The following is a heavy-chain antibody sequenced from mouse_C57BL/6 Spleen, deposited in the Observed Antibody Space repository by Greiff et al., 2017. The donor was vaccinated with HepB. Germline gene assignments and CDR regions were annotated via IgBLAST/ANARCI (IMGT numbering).Heavy chain of an antibody. V-gene: IGHV5-17*01. CDR2: ISSGSSTI. CDR3: ARPTPYGEYAMDY. Sequence: EVHLVESGGGLVKPGGSLKLSCAASGFTFSDYGMHWVRQAPEKGLEWVAYISSGSSTIYYADTVKGRFTISRDNAKNTLFLQMTSLRSEDTAMYYCARPTPYGEYAMDYWGQGTSVTVSS. CDR1: GFTFSDYG. J-gene: IGHJ4*01. D-gene: IGHD1-1*02.